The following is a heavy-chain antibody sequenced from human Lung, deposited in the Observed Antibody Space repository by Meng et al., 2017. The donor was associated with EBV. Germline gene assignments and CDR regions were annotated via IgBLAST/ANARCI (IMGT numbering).Heavy chain of an antibody. D-gene: IGHD2/OR15-2a*01. CDR2: INHSGST. J-gene: IGHJ4*02. Sequence: QVQRQQGGAGLLKPSETLSLTCAVYGGSFSGYYWSWIRQPPGKGLEWIGEINHSGSTNYNPSLKSRVTISVDTSKNQFSLKLSSVTAADTAVYYCASRRVNKGFDYWGQGTLVTVSS. CDR1: GGSFSGYY. CDR3: ASRRVNKGFDY. V-gene: IGHV4-34*01.